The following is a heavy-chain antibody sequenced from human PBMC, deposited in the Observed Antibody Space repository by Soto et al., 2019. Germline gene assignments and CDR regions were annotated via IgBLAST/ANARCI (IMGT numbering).Heavy chain of an antibody. V-gene: IGHV4-39*01. CDR3: ARQGRAGYCISTSCYRSGAFDI. Sequence: LSLTCTVSGGSISSSSYYWGWIRQPPGKGLEWIGSIYYSGSTYYNPSLKSRVTISVDTSKNQFSLKLSSVTAADTAVYYCARQGRAGYCISTSCYRSGAFDIWGQGTMVTVS. CDR1: GGSISSSSYY. J-gene: IGHJ3*02. D-gene: IGHD2-2*01. CDR2: IYYSGST.